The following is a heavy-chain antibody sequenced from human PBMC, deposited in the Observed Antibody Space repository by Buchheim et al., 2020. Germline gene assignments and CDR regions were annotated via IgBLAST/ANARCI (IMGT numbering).Heavy chain of an antibody. D-gene: IGHD2-21*02. CDR3: AKEMVTPGYFDY. Sequence: QVQLVESGGGVVQPGRSLRLSCAASGFTFSSYGMHWVRQAPGKGLEWVAVISYDGSNKYYADYVKGRFTISRDNSKNTLYLQMNSLRAEDTAVYYCAKEMVTPGYFDYWGQGTL. V-gene: IGHV3-30*18. CDR2: ISYDGSNK. J-gene: IGHJ4*02. CDR1: GFTFSSYG.